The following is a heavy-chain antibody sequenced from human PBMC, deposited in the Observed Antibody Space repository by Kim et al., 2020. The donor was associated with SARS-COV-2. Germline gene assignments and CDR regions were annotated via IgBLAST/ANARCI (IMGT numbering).Heavy chain of an antibody. Sequence: GGSLRLSCAASGFTFDDYAMHWVRQAPGKGLEWVSGISWNSGSIGYADSVKGRFTISRDNAKNSLYLQMNSLRAEDTALYYCTRGYSSGWFDYWGQGTLVTVSS. CDR2: ISWNSGSI. D-gene: IGHD6-19*01. CDR3: TRGYSSGWFDY. J-gene: IGHJ4*02. CDR1: GFTFDDYA. V-gene: IGHV3-9*01.